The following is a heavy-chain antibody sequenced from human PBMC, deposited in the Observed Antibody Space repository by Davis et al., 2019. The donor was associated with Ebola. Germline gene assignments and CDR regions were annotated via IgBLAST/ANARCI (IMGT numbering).Heavy chain of an antibody. V-gene: IGHV3-23*01. D-gene: IGHD4-17*01. CDR2: ISGSGGST. CDR3: ARDGTTVTTTFDY. J-gene: IGHJ4*02. CDR1: GFTFSSYA. Sequence: GESLKISCAASGFTFSSYAMSWVRQAPGKGLEWVSAISGSGGSTYYADSVKGRFTISRDNSKNTLYLQMNSLRAEDTAVYYCARDGTTVTTTFDYWGQGTLVTVSS.